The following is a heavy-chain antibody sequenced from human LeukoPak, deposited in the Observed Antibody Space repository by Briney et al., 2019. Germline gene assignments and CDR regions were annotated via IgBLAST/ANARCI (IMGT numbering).Heavy chain of an antibody. CDR2: IIPILGIA. Sequence: ASVKVSCKASGYTFTSYDINWVRQAPGQGLEWMGRIIPILGIANYAQKFQGRVTITADKSTSTAYMELSSLRSEDTAVYYCARSHMSSSWYRAWGLDDNWFGPWGQGTLVTVSS. D-gene: IGHD6-13*01. CDR1: GYTFTSYD. V-gene: IGHV1-69*04. J-gene: IGHJ5*02. CDR3: ARSHMSSSWYRAWGLDDNWFGP.